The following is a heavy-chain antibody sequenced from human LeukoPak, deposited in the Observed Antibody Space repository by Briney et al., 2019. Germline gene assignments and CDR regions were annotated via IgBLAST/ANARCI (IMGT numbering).Heavy chain of an antibody. V-gene: IGHV3-23*01. J-gene: IGHJ4*02. Sequence: GGSLRLSCAASGFTFSSYAMSWVRQAPGKGLEWVSAISGSGGSTYYADSVKGRFTISRDNSKNTLYLQMNSLRAEDTAVYYCAKAGYYDRYYCLDYWGQGTLVTVSS. D-gene: IGHD3-22*01. CDR2: ISGSGGST. CDR1: GFTFSSYA. CDR3: AKAGYYDRYYCLDY.